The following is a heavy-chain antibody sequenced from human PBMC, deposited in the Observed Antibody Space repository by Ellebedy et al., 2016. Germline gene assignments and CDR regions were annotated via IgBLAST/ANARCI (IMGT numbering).Heavy chain of an antibody. J-gene: IGHJ5*02. CDR2: ITHSGST. CDR1: GGSFSGFY. Sequence: SETLSLXCAVYGGSFSGFYWNWFRQPPGKGLEWIGEITHSGSTNYNPSLKSRVTVSVDTSKKQFSLKLSSVTAADTAVYYCSLTYCSGTSCSNWFNPWGQGTLVTVSS. CDR3: SLTYCSGTSCSNWFNP. D-gene: IGHD2-2*01. V-gene: IGHV4-34*01.